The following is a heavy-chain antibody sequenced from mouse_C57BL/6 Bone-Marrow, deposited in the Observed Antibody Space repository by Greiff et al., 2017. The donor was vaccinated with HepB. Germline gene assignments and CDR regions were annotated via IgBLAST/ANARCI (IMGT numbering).Heavy chain of an antibody. J-gene: IGHJ4*01. Sequence: VQLQQPGAELVRPGSSVKLSCKASGYTFTSYWMHWVKQRPIQGLEWIGNIDPSDSETHYNQKFKDKATLTVDKSSSTAYMQLSSLTSEDSAVYYCARGNYGSPYYYAMDYWGQGTSVTVSS. D-gene: IGHD1-1*01. V-gene: IGHV1-52*01. CDR3: ARGNYGSPYYYAMDY. CDR1: GYTFTSYW. CDR2: IDPSDSET.